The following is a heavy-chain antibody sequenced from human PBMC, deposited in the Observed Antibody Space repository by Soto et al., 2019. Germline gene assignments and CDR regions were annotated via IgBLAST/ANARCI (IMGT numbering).Heavy chain of an antibody. Sequence: QVQLQESGPGLVKPSETLSLTCTVSGGSISSYYWSWIRQPPGKGLEWIGYIYYSGSTNYNPSLKIRVTISVDTSKNQFSLKLSSVTAADTAVYYCARFGGEDELEAPFDYWGQGTLVTVSS. V-gene: IGHV4-59*01. D-gene: IGHD3-3*01. CDR2: IYYSGST. CDR3: ARFGGEDELEAPFDY. CDR1: GGSISSYY. J-gene: IGHJ4*02.